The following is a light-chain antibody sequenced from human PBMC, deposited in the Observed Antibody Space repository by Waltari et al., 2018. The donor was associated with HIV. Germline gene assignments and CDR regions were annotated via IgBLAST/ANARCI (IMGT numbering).Light chain of an antibody. Sequence: QSALTQPRSVSGSPGQSVTISCTGTSSDVGGYNYVSWYQQLPGKAPKLMIYDLTERPAGVPDRFSGSKSGNTASLTISGLQAEDEADYYCRSFAGSYTWLFGGGTKLTVL. J-gene: IGLJ2*01. CDR2: DLT. V-gene: IGLV2-11*01. CDR1: SSDVGGYNY. CDR3: RSFAGSYTWL.